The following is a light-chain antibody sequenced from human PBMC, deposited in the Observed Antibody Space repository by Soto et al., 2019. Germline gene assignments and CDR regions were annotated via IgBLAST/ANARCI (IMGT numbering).Light chain of an antibody. CDR1: SSNIGSNY. CDR3: AAWDDSLNGPA. Sequence: QSVVTQPPSASGTPGQTVTISCSGSSSNIGSNYVYWYQQLPGTAPKLLIYNYNLRPSGVVDRFSGSRSGTSASLVISGLQTEDEADYHCAAWDDSLNGPAFGGGTKLTVL. CDR2: NYN. J-gene: IGLJ2*01. V-gene: IGLV1-44*01.